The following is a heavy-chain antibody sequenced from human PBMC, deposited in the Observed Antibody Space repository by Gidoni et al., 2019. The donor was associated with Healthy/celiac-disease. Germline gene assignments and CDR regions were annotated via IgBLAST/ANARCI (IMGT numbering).Heavy chain of an antibody. CDR3: ARDPGGGAAAGYNWFDP. CDR2: ISSISSYI. CDR1: GFTFSSYS. V-gene: IGHV3-21*01. J-gene: IGHJ5*02. Sequence: EVQLVESGGGLVKPGGSLRLSCAASGFTFSSYSMNWVRQAPGKGLEWVSAISSISSYIYYADSVKGRFTISRDNAKNSLYLQMNSLRAEDTAVYYCARDPGGGAAAGYNWFDPWGQGTLVTVSS. D-gene: IGHD6-13*01.